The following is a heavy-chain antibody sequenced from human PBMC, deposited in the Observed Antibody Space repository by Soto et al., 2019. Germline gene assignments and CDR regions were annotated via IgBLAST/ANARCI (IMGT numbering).Heavy chain of an antibody. V-gene: IGHV3-23*01. Sequence: EVQLLESGGGLVQPGGSLRLFCAASGFTFSSYAMSWVRQAPGKGLEWVSAISGSGGSTYYADSVKGRFTISRDNSKNALYLQMNSLRAEDTAVYYCAKALTTTVTTRHYYMDVWGKVTTVTVSS. CDR3: AKALTTTVTTRHYYMDV. CDR1: GFTFSSYA. D-gene: IGHD4-17*01. CDR2: ISGSGGST. J-gene: IGHJ6*03.